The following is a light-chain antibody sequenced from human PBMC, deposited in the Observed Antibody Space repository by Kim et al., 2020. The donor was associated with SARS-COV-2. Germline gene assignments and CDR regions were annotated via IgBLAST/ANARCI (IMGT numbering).Light chain of an antibody. J-gene: IGKJ2*03. CDR3: MQGSHLYS. Sequence: GQATSIHCRSCQSLLYSDGKSYLHWFHQRPGQSPRRLLYMVSNRDSGVPDRISGSGSGTDFTLKISRVEAEDVGIYYCMQGSHLYSFGQGTKLEI. CDR2: MVS. V-gene: IGKV2-30*01. CDR1: QSLLYSDGKSY.